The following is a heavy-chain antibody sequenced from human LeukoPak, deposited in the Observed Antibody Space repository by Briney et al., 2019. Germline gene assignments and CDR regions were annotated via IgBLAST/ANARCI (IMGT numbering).Heavy chain of an antibody. CDR2: ISGDGGST. V-gene: IGHV3-43*02. CDR3: AKDLYCSGGSCYDGVDY. D-gene: IGHD2-15*01. Sequence: GGYLRLSCAASGFTFDDYAMHWVRQAPGKGLEWVSLISGDGGSTYYANSVKGRFTISRDNSKNSLYLQMNSLRTEDTALYYCAKDLYCSGGSCYDGVDYWGQGTLVTVSS. J-gene: IGHJ4*02. CDR1: GFTFDDYA.